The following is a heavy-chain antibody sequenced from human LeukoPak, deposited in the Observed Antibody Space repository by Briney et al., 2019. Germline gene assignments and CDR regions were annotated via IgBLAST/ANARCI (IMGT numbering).Heavy chain of an antibody. CDR2: ISYDGSNK. V-gene: IGHV3-30-3*01. CDR1: GFTFSSYA. CDR3: ARGQYYDFWSGHV. Sequence: PGGSLRLSCAASGFTFSSYAVHWVRQAPGKGLEWVAVISYDGSNKYYADSVKGRFTISRDNSKNTLYLQMNSLRAEDTAVYYCARGQYYDFWSGHVWGQGTLVTVSS. J-gene: IGHJ4*02. D-gene: IGHD3-3*01.